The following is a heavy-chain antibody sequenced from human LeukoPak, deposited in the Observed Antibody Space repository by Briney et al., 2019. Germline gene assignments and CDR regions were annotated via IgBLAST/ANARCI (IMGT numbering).Heavy chain of an antibody. Sequence: ASVKVSCKASGYTFTDFYLHWVRLAPGQGLEWMGWINPNSGDTNYAQKFQARVTMTRDTSINTAYMELSGLKSDDTAVDFCARENHGLPFDYWGQGTLVTVSS. CDR2: INPNSGDT. CDR3: ARENHGLPFDY. J-gene: IGHJ4*02. D-gene: IGHD3/OR15-3a*01. V-gene: IGHV1-2*02. CDR1: GYTFTDFY.